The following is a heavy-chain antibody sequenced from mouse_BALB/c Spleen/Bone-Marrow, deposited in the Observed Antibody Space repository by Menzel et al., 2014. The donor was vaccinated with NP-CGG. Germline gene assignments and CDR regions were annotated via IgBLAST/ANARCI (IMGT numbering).Heavy chain of an antibody. J-gene: IGHJ2*01. Sequence: VQLQQSGPELEKPGASVKISCKASGYSFTGYNMNWVKQSNGKSLEWIGNIDPYSGGTSYNQKFKGKATLTLDKSSSTTYMQLKSLTSEDSAVYYCARSWVNYFDYWGPGTTLTVSS. D-gene: IGHD2-1*01. V-gene: IGHV1-39*01. CDR1: GYSFTGYN. CDR2: IDPYSGGT. CDR3: ARSWVNYFDY.